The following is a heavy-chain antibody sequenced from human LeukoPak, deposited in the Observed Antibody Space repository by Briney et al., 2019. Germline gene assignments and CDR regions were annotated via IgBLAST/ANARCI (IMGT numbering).Heavy chain of an antibody. D-gene: IGHD6-13*01. CDR1: GFTFSSYW. J-gene: IGHJ6*03. Sequence: GGSLRLSCAASGFTFSSYWMSWVRQAPGKGLEWVANIKRDGSEKYYVDSVKGRFTISRDNANNTLYLQMNGLRDEDTGVYYALAGYYYYYMDVWGKGTTVTVSS. V-gene: IGHV3-7*01. CDR2: IKRDGSEK. CDR3: LAGYYYYYMDV.